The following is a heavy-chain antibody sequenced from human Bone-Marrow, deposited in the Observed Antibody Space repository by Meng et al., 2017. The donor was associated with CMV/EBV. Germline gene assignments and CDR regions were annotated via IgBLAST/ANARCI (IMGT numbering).Heavy chain of an antibody. CDR3: ARLIAAAGNYFDY. CDR2: IWPDDSDT. CDR1: GYSFTNYW. V-gene: IGHV5-51*01. Sequence: GESLKISCKGSGYSFTNYWIGWVRQMPGKGLEWMGIIWPDDSDTRYSPSFQGQVTISVDKSINTAYLQWSSLKASDTAMYYCARLIAAAGNYFDYWGQGPLVTVS. D-gene: IGHD6-13*01. J-gene: IGHJ4*02.